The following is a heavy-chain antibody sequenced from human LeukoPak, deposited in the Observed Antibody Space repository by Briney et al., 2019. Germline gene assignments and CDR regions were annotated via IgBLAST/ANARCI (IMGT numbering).Heavy chain of an antibody. CDR1: GYTFTSYG. CDR3: ARDADYDFWSGYYL. D-gene: IGHD3-3*01. V-gene: IGHV1-18*01. CDR2: ISAYNGNT. J-gene: IGHJ4*02. Sequence: ASVKVSCKASGYTFTSYGISWVRQAPGQGLEWMGWISAYNGNTNYAQKLQGRVTMTKDTSTSTAYMEPRSLRSDDTAVYYCARDADYDFWSGYYLWGQGTLVTVSS.